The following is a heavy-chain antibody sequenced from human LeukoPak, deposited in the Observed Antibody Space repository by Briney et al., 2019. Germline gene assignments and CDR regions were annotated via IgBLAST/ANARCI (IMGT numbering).Heavy chain of an antibody. CDR2: IYYTGST. J-gene: IGHJ3*02. D-gene: IGHD3-22*01. V-gene: IGHV4-59*01. CDR1: GVSISSYY. CDR3: ARDYTMTHAFDI. Sequence: SETLSLTCTVSGVSISSYYWSWIRQPPGKGLEWIGYIYYTGSTNYNPSLKSRVTISVDTSKNQVSLKLSSVTAADTAVYYCARDYTMTHAFDIWGQGTMVTVSS.